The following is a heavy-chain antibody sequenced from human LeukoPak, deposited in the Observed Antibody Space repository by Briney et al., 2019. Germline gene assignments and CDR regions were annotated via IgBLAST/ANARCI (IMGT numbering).Heavy chain of an antibody. J-gene: IGHJ6*02. CDR3: AREWLVSSKYGMDV. Sequence: GGSLRLSCAASGFTVSSNYMSWVRQAPGKGLEWVSVIYSGGSTYYADSVKGRFTISGDNSKNTLYLQMNSLRAEDTAVYYCAREWLVSSKYGMDVWGQGTTVTVSS. D-gene: IGHD3-22*01. V-gene: IGHV3-53*01. CDR2: IYSGGST. CDR1: GFTVSSNY.